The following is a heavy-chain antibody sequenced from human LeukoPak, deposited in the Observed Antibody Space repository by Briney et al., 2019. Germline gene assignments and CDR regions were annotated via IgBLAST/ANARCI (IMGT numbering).Heavy chain of an antibody. V-gene: IGHV4-34*01. CDR1: GGSISSYY. J-gene: IGHJ5*02. Sequence: SETLSLTCTVSGGSISSYYWSWIRQPPGKGLEWSGEINHSGSTNYNPSLKSRVTISVDTSKNQFSLKLSSVTAADTAVYYCARGASGRITHNWFDPWGQGTLVTVSS. D-gene: IGHD3-10*01. CDR3: ARGASGRITHNWFDP. CDR2: INHSGST.